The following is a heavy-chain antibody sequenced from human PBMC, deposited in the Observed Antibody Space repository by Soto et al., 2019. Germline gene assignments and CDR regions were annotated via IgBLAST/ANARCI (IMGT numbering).Heavy chain of an antibody. V-gene: IGHV3-23*01. Sequence: GGSLRLSCAASGFTFSSYAMSWVRQAPGKGLEWVSAISGSGGSTYYADSVKGRFTISRDNSKNTLYLQMNSLRAEDTAVYYCAKGAYYGSGSYGIDYYYYMDVWGKGTTVTVSS. CDR3: AKGAYYGSGSYGIDYYYYMDV. J-gene: IGHJ6*03. CDR2: ISGSGGST. CDR1: GFTFSSYA. D-gene: IGHD3-10*01.